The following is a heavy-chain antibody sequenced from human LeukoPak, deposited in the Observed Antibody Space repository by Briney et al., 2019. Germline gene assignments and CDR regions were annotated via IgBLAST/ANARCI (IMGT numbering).Heavy chain of an antibody. D-gene: IGHD3-22*01. CDR2: ISWNSGSI. CDR1: GFTFSTYW. CDR3: AKDSLTMTHSLGG. J-gene: IGHJ4*02. V-gene: IGHV3-9*01. Sequence: PGGSLRLSCAASGFTFSTYWMSWVRHAPGKGLEWVSGISWNSGSIGYADSVKGRFTISRDNAKNSLYLQMNSLRAEDTALYYCAKDSLTMTHSLGGWGQGTLVTVSS.